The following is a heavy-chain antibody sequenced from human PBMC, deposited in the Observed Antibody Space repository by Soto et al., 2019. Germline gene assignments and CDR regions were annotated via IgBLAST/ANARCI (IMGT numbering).Heavy chain of an antibody. CDR1: GFTFTTYA. J-gene: IGHJ4*02. CDR2: ISDSGGST. D-gene: IGHD2-2*01. V-gene: IGHV3-23*01. CDR3: AKRPASIITFDY. Sequence: PGGSLRLSCAASGFTFTTYAMSWVRQAPGKGLEWVSTISDSGGSTYYADSVKGRFTISRDNSKNMLFLQINSLRDDDSAVYYCAKRPASIITFDYWGQGTPVTVSS.